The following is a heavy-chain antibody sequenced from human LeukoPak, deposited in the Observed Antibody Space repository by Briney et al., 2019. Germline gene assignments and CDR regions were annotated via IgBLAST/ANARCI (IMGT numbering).Heavy chain of an antibody. J-gene: IGHJ4*02. Sequence: GGSLRLSCAASGFTFSEHYMSWVRQAPGKGLEWLSYISSNTIYTNYADSVKGRFSISRDNAKDSLYLQMNSLRVEDTAVYYCARLYGDSSGTFFDHWGQGTLVTVSS. CDR3: ARLYGDSSGTFFDH. D-gene: IGHD6-19*01. CDR2: ISSNTIYT. V-gene: IGHV3-11*03. CDR1: GFTFSEHY.